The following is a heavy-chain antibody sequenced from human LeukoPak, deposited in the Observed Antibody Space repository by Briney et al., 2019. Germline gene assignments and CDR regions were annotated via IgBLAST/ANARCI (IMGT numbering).Heavy chain of an antibody. CDR2: ISGSGGST. D-gene: IGHD2-2*01. V-gene: IGHV3-23*01. CDR1: GFTFSRFA. J-gene: IGHJ4*02. CDR3: AKDTYCSSSSCGFDH. Sequence: GGSLRLSCAASGFTFSRFAMSWVRQAPGKGLEWVSAISGSGGSTYYADSVKGRFTISRDNSNDTLYLQMSSLRAEDTAVYYCAKDTYCSSSSCGFDHWGQGTLVTVSS.